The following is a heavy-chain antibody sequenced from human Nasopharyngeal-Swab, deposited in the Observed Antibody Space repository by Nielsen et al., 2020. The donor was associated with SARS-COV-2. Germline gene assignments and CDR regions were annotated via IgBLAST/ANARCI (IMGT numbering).Heavy chain of an antibody. J-gene: IGHJ4*02. CDR2: ISSSSSTI. CDR3: AKDQRYSGYDSFDY. D-gene: IGHD5-12*01. CDR1: GFTFSSYS. Sequence: GESLKISCAASGFTFSSYSMNWVRQAPGKGLEWVSYISSSSSTIYYADSVKGRFTISRDNAKNSLYLQMNSLRAEDTAVYYCAKDQRYSGYDSFDYWGQGTLVTVSS. V-gene: IGHV3-48*01.